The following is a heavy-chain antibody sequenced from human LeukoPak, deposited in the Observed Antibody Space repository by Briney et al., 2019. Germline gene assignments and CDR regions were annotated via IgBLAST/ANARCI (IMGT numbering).Heavy chain of an antibody. CDR1: GYTFTSYA. V-gene: IGHV1-18*01. D-gene: IGHD3-9*01. Sequence: ASVKVSCKASGYTFTSYAMNWVRQAPGQGLEWMGWISAYNGNTNYAQKLQGRVTMTTDTSTSTAYMELRSLRSDDTAVYYCARGDVLRYSDWFDPWGQGTLVTVSS. CDR2: ISAYNGNT. J-gene: IGHJ5*02. CDR3: ARGDVLRYSDWFDP.